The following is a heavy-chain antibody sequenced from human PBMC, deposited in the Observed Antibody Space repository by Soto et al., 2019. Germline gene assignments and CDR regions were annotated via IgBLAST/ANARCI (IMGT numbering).Heavy chain of an antibody. CDR3: ARERMDSSGYSYFDY. CDR2: IYSGGST. V-gene: IGHV3-53*01. CDR1: GFTVSSNY. D-gene: IGHD3-22*01. J-gene: IGHJ4*02. Sequence: AGGSLRLSCAASGFTVSSNYMSWVRQAPGKGLEWVSVIYSGGSTYYADSVKGRFTISRDNSKNTLYLQMNSLRAEDTAVYYCARERMDSSGYSYFDYWGQGILVTVSS.